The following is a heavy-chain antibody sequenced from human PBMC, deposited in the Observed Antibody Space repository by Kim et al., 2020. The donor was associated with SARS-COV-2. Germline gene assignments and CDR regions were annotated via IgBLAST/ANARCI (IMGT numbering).Heavy chain of an antibody. V-gene: IGHV3-30*18. CDR2: ISYDGSNK. Sequence: GGSLRLSCAASGFTFSSYGMHWVRQAPGKGLEWVAVISYDGSNKYYADSVKGRFTISRDNSKNTLYLQMNSLRAEDTAVYYCAKDSVGYCSSTSCHLWDYYYCGMDVWGQGTTVTVSS. D-gene: IGHD2-2*01. J-gene: IGHJ6*02. CDR3: AKDSVGYCSSTSCHLWDYYYCGMDV. CDR1: GFTFSSYG.